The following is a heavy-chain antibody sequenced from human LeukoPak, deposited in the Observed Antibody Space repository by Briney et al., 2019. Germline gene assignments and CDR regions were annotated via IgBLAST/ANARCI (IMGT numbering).Heavy chain of an antibody. V-gene: IGHV4-30-4*01. CDR1: GGSINSADYY. Sequence: SETLSLTCTVSGGSINSADYYWSWIRQPPGKGLEWIGHIYYSGNSYYDPSLRSRITISVDTSKNQFSLKLGSVTAADTAVYYCARGIYDSSSFDYWGQGTLVTVSS. J-gene: IGHJ4*02. CDR3: ARGIYDSSSFDY. D-gene: IGHD3-22*01. CDR2: IYYSGNS.